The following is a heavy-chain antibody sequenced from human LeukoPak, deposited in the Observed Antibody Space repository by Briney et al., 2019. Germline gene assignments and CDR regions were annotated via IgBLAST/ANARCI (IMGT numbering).Heavy chain of an antibody. CDR2: ISGDGYST. CDR1: GFTFSTYT. V-gene: IGHV3-23*01. D-gene: IGHD3-10*01. Sequence: QPGRSLRLSCAASGFTFSTYTMAWVRQAPGGGLEWVSGISGDGYSTYYADSVKGRFAISRDNSKSTLYLQMNSLRAEDTAVYYCAKDFGRNLGGPGYWGRGTRVTVSS. J-gene: IGHJ4*02. CDR3: AKDFGRNLGGPGY.